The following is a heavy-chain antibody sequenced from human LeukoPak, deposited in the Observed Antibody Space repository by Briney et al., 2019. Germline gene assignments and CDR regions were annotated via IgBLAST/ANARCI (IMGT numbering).Heavy chain of an antibody. CDR1: GGSISSYY. V-gene: IGHV4-59*01. CDR3: ARHPGVEFNTIFGVVKRNTYYHYYMDV. J-gene: IGHJ6*03. D-gene: IGHD3-3*01. CDR2: IYYSGST. Sequence: PSETLSLTCTVSGGSISSYYWSWIRQPPGKGLEWIGYIYYSGSTNYNPSLKSRVTISVDTSKDQFSLKLSSVTAADTAVYYCARHPGVEFNTIFGVVKRNTYYHYYMDVWGKGTTVTVSS.